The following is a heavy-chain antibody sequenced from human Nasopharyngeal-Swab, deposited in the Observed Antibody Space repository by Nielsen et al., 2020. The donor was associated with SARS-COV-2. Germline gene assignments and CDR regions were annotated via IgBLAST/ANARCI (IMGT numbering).Heavy chain of an antibody. CDR3: ARDRAYSGSYMDV. D-gene: IGHD5-12*01. V-gene: IGHV1-69*06. J-gene: IGHJ6*03. Sequence: WVRQAPGQGLEWVGGIIPIFGTANYAQKFQGRVTITADKSTSTAYMELSSLRSEDTAVYYCARDRAYSGSYMDVWGKGTTVTVSS. CDR2: IIPIFGTA.